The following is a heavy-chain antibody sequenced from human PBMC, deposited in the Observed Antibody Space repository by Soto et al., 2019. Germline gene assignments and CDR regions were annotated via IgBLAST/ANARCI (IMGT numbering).Heavy chain of an antibody. CDR2: ITHSGSA. J-gene: IGHJ6*02. V-gene: IGHV4-34*01. Sequence: TLLLTYAVYGGSVSGYSWNWISEPPGKELEWIGEITHSGSANYNPSLESRYTISVHTTQNQISLRLSSVTAADTAIYYCARQNVVSRRSSWYRVLLYYDYGLDIWRQGTAVSVAS. CDR1: GGSVSGYS. D-gene: IGHD6-13*01. CDR3: ARQNVVSRRSSWYRVLLYYDYGLDI.